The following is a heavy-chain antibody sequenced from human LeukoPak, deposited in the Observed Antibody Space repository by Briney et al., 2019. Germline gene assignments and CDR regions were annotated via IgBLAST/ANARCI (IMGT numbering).Heavy chain of an antibody. CDR2: MSYNGNDK. CDR1: GFTFSSFA. Sequence: PGRSLRLSCAASGFTFSSFAMHWVRQTPGKGLEWVAGMSYNGNDKYYEDSLKGRFTISRDNSKNTLYLQMNSLRAEDTAVYCCARDPSRFGEYGYFDYWGQGSLVTVSS. V-gene: IGHV3-30*04. CDR3: ARDPSRFGEYGYFDY. J-gene: IGHJ4*02. D-gene: IGHD3-10*01.